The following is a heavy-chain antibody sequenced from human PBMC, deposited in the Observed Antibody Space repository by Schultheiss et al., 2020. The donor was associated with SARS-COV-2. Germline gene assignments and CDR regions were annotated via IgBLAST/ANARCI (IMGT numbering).Heavy chain of an antibody. Sequence: SETLSLTCTVSGGSISSYYWSWIRQPAGKGLEWIGRIYTSGSTNYNPSLKSRVTMSVDTSKNQFSLKLSSVTAADTAVYYCARRGVRYCSSTSCSYDYWGQGTLVTVSS. V-gene: IGHV4-4*07. CDR2: IYTSGST. CDR1: GGSISSYY. D-gene: IGHD2-2*01. CDR3: ARRGVRYCSSTSCSYDY. J-gene: IGHJ4*02.